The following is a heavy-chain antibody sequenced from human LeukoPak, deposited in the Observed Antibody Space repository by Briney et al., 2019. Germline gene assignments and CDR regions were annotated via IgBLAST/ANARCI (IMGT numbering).Heavy chain of an antibody. CDR2: ISYDGENK. CDR1: GFMFSTYG. CDR3: AKDGLAGRFDSSAPGIYDGLDV. V-gene: IGHV3-30*18. D-gene: IGHD6-19*01. Sequence: GGSLRLSCAACGFMFSTYGMHLVRQAPGKGLECVAVISYDGENKYYGDSVRGRFTISRDNSKNTLYLQMNSLRREDTAIYYCAKDGLAGRFDSSAPGIYDGLDVWGQGTTVTVSS. J-gene: IGHJ6*02.